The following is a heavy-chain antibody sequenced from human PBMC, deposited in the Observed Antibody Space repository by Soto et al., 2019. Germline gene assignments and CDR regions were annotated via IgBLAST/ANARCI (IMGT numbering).Heavy chain of an antibody. CDR2: IIPIFGSA. D-gene: IGHD2-2*01. CDR3: ARRYCISTSCHYYGMDV. V-gene: IGHV1-69*13. Sequence: GASVKVSCKASGGTFSSYAISWVRQAPGQGFEWMGGIIPIFGSANYAQKFQGRVTITADESTSTAYMELSSLRSEDTAVYYCARRYCISTSCHYYGMDVWGQGTTVTVSS. CDR1: GGTFSSYA. J-gene: IGHJ6*02.